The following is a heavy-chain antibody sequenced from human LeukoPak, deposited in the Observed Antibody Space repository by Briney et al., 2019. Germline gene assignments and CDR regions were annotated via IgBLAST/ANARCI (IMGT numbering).Heavy chain of an antibody. D-gene: IGHD7-27*01. J-gene: IGHJ4*02. CDR1: GGSVSNYY. Sequence: NPSETLSLTCTVSGGSVSNYYWSWIRQSPGKGLEWIGYIYYTETSYNPSLKSRVTISADTSKSQFSLKLYSVTAADTAVYYCATRKLGNDYWGQGTLVIVSS. CDR2: IYYTET. CDR3: ATRKLGNDY. V-gene: IGHV4-59*02.